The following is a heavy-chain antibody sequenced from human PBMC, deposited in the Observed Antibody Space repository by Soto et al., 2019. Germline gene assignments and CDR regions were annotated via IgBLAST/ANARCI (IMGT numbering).Heavy chain of an antibody. CDR2: IKSKTDGGTT. CDR1: GFTFSNAW. V-gene: IGHV3-15*01. J-gene: IGHJ6*02. Sequence: GSLRLSCAASGFTFSNAWMSWVRQAPGKGLEWVGRIKSKTDGGTTDYAAPVKGRFTISRDDSKNTLYLQMNSLKTEDTAVYYCTTDLGEATVTWNYYYGMDVWGQGTTVTVSS. D-gene: IGHD4-4*01. CDR3: TTDLGEATVTWNYYYGMDV.